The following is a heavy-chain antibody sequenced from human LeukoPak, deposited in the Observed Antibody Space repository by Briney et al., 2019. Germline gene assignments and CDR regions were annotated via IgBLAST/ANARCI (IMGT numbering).Heavy chain of an antibody. J-gene: IGHJ6*03. CDR2: IYTSGST. CDR3: ARVGSSSEALYYYYYMDV. CDR1: GVSISSGSHY. V-gene: IGHV4-61*02. D-gene: IGHD6-13*01. Sequence: PSQTLSLTCTVSGVSISSGSHYWSWIRQPAGKGLEWIGRIYTSGSTNYNPSLKSRVTISVDTSKNQFSLKLSSVTAADTAVYYCARVGSSSEALYYYYYMDVWGKGTTVAVSS.